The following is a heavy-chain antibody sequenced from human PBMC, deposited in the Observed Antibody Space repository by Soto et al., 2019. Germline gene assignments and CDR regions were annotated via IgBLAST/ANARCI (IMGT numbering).Heavy chain of an antibody. CDR1: GYTLTELS. V-gene: IGHV1-24*01. Sequence: ASVKVSCKVSGYTLTELSMHWVRQAPGKGLEWMGGFDPEDGETIYAQKFQGRVTMTEDTSTDTAYMELSSLRSEDTAVYYCASTIITFGGVIVMPFDYWGQGTLVTVSS. CDR3: ASTIITFGGVIVMPFDY. CDR2: FDPEDGET. J-gene: IGHJ4*02. D-gene: IGHD3-16*02.